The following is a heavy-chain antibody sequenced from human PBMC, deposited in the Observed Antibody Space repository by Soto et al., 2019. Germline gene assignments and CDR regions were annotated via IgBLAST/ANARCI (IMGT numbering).Heavy chain of an antibody. Sequence: ASVKVSCKASGYTFTNSGFSWVRQAPGQGLEWMGWMNPNSGNTGYTQKFQGRVTMTRNTSISTAYMELSSLRSEDTAVYYCASERTGLAYWGQGTLVTVSS. D-gene: IGHD1-1*01. CDR2: MNPNSGNT. V-gene: IGHV1-8*02. CDR3: ASERTGLAY. CDR1: GYTFTNSG. J-gene: IGHJ4*02.